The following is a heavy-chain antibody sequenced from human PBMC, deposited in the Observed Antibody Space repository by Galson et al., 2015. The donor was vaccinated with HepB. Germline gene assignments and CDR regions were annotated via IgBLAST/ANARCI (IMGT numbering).Heavy chain of an antibody. CDR2: IIPIFGTA. D-gene: IGHD3-10*01. CDR3: ARVGYYGSGSGVERENNWFDP. Sequence: SVKVSCKASGGTFSSYAISWVRQAPGQGLEWMGGIIPIFGTANYAQKFQGRVTITADESTSTAYMELSSLRSEDTAVYYCARVGYYGSGSGVERENNWFDPWGQGTLVTVSS. V-gene: IGHV1-69*13. J-gene: IGHJ5*02. CDR1: GGTFSSYA.